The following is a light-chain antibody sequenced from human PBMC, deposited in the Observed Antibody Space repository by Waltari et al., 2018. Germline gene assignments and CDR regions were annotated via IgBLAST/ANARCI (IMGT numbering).Light chain of an antibody. V-gene: IGKV1-33*01. CDR1: QDINNC. J-gene: IGKJ4*01. CDR2: RTS. Sequence: DIQMTQSPSSLSASVGDRVTITCRASQDINNCLAWYQQKPGTAPKLLIYRTSNLETGVPSRFSGSGSGTDFTLTISSLKPEDFATYYCQQHDTSPFTFGGGTKVEIK. CDR3: QQHDTSPFT.